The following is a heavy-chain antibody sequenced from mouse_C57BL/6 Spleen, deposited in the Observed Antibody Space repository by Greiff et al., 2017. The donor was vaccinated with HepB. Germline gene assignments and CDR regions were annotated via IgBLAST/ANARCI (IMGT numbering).Heavy chain of an antibody. CDR1: GFTFSSYA. V-gene: IGHV5-4*01. D-gene: IGHD1-1*01. J-gene: IGHJ3*01. CDR3: AGNYGSSYGFAY. Sequence: EVHLVESGGGLVKPGGSLKLSCAASGFTFSSYAMSWVRQTPEKRLEWVATISDGGSYTYYPDNVKGRFTISRDNAKNNLYLQMSHLKSEDTAMYYCAGNYGSSYGFAYWGQGTLVTVSA. CDR2: ISDGGSYT.